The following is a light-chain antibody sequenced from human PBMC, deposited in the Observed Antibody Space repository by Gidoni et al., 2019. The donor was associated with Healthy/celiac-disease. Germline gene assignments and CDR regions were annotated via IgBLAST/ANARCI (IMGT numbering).Light chain of an antibody. Sequence: QSALTQPASVSGSPGQSITISCTGTSSDVGSYNLVSWYQQHPGKAPKLMIYEGSKRPSGVSNRFSGSKSGNTASLTISVLQAEDAAAYYCCSYAGSSTYVVFGGGTTLTVL. J-gene: IGLJ2*01. CDR1: SSDVGSYNL. CDR3: CSYAGSSTYVV. CDR2: EGS. V-gene: IGLV2-23*01.